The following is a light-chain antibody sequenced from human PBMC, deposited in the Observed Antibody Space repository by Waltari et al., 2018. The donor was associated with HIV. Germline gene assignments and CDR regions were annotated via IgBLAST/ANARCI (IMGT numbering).Light chain of an antibody. CDR2: QAS. V-gene: IGKV1-5*03. Sequence: DVQLSQIPATVSASVGDPVTLVCRTNETVKDWLAWYRHKVGTAPKLLIFQASSRESDVPSRFSGTGSGTEFTLTIASVQPDDVASYYCQQYNSYPLTFGGGTKVEI. CDR3: QQYNSYPLT. J-gene: IGKJ4*01. CDR1: ETVKDW.